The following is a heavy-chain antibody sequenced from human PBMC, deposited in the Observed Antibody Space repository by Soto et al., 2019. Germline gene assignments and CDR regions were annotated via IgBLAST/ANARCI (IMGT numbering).Heavy chain of an antibody. V-gene: IGHV1-18*01. CDR1: GYTFTSYG. CDR2: ISAYNGNT. D-gene: IGHD3-22*01. J-gene: IGHJ4*02. CDR3: ARAAPADDSSGYYYAYFDY. Sequence: QVQLVQSGAEVKKPGASVKVSCKASGYTFTSYGISWVRQAPGQGLEWMGWISAYNGNTNYAQKLQGRVTMTTDTSTRTAYMELRSLRSDDTAVYYCARAAPADDSSGYYYAYFDYWGQGTLVTVSS.